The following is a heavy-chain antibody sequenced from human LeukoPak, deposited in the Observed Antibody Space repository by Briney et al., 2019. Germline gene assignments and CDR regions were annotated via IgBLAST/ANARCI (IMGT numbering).Heavy chain of an antibody. CDR1: GYTLTQLV. V-gene: IGHV1-24*01. Sequence: ASVTVSCKVSGYTLTQLVIHWVRQAPGKGLEWMGGFDPEDGETIYAQKFQGRVTMTEDTSTDTAYMELSSLRSEDTALYYCATSSGTYFLYWGQGTLVTVSS. J-gene: IGHJ4*02. CDR3: ATSSGTYFLY. D-gene: IGHD1-26*01. CDR2: FDPEDGET.